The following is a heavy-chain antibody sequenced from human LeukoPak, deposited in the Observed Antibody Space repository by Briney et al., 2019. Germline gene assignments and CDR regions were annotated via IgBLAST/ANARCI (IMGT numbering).Heavy chain of an antibody. Sequence: GGSLRRSCASSGFTFSSYAMHWVRQAPGKGLKLVAVISYDGSNKYYADSVKGRFTISRDNSKNTLYLQLNSLRAEDTAVYYCAREYQDSSGWSFDYWGLGTLVTVSS. CDR1: GFTFSSYA. V-gene: IGHV3-30*04. J-gene: IGHJ4*02. CDR2: ISYDGSNK. CDR3: AREYQDSSGWSFDY. D-gene: IGHD6-19*01.